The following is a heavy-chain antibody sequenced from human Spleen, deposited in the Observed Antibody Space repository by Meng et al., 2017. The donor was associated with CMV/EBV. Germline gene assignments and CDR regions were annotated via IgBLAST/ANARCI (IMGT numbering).Heavy chain of an antibody. CDR3: ARDAVAGTDSYYYGMDV. CDR1: GYTFTSYG. CDR2: ISAYNGNT. V-gene: IGHV1-18*01. Sequence: ASVKVSCKASGYTFTSYGISWVRQAPGQGLEWMGWISAYNGNTNYAQKLQGRVTMTTDTSTSTAYMELRSLRSDDTAVYYCARDAVAGTDSYYYGMDVWGQGTTVTVSS. J-gene: IGHJ6*02. D-gene: IGHD6-19*01.